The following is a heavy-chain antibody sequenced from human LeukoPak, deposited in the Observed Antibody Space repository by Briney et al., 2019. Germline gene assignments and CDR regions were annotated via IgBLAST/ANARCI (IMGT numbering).Heavy chain of an antibody. J-gene: IGHJ6*03. CDR1: GGTFSSYA. CDR3: ARGIVVVPAAHYYYYYMDV. CDR2: IIPIFGTA. Sequence: SVKVSCKASGGTFSSYAISWVRQAPGRGLEWMGGIIPIFGTANYAQKFQGRVTITTDESTSTAYMELSSLRSEDTAVYYCARGIVVVPAAHYYYYYMDVWGKGTTVTVSS. V-gene: IGHV1-69*05. D-gene: IGHD2-2*01.